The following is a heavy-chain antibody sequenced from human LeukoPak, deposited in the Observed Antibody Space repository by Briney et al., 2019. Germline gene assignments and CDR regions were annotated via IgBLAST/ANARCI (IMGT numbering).Heavy chain of an antibody. CDR3: ARGKYVATIRNAFDI. V-gene: IGHV4-59*12. CDR1: GGSISSYY. Sequence: SETLSLTCTVSGGSISSYYWSWIRQPPGKGLEWIGYIYYSGSTNYNPSLKSRVTISVDTSKNQFSLKLSSVTAADTAVYYCARGKYVATIRNAFDIWGQGTMVTVSS. D-gene: IGHD5-12*01. CDR2: IYYSGST. J-gene: IGHJ3*02.